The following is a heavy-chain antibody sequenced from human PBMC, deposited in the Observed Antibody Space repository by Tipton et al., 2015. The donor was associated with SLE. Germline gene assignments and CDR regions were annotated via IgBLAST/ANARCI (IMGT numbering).Heavy chain of an antibody. V-gene: IGHV4-34*01. J-gene: IGHJ4*02. CDR3: ARGLYGDEPGY. Sequence: TLSLTCAVYGGSFSGYYCSWVRQPPGKGVEWSGENKHSGSTNYNPSLKSRVTISVDTSKNQFSLKLTSLTAADTAVYYCARGLYGDEPGYWGQGTLVTVSS. D-gene: IGHD4-17*01. CDR1: GGSFSGYY. CDR2: NKHSGST.